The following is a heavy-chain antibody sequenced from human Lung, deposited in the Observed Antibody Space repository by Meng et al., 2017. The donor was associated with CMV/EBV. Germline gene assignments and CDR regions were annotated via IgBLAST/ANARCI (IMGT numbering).Heavy chain of an antibody. J-gene: IGHJ4*02. CDR1: GFTFTNYW. CDR3: ARHVRYMFDY. D-gene: IGHD5-24*01. CDR2: IKQDGSGK. V-gene: IGHV3-7*01. Sequence: GESLKISCEASGFTFTNYWMTWVRQAPGKGLEWVANIKQDGSGKPYVDSVRGRFTISRDNAENLVFLQMTSLRPDDTAVYYCARHVRYMFDYWGQGAVVTVSS.